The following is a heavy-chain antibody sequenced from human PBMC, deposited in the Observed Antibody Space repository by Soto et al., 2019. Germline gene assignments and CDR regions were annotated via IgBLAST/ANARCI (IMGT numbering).Heavy chain of an antibody. CDR2: TYYRSKWYN. Sequence: PSQTLSLTCVISGDSVSSNSAAWNWIRQSPSRGLEWLGRTYYRSKWYNDYAVSVKSRITINPDTSKNQFSLQLNSVTPEDTAVYYCARDLGGTLSPDFGFDYWGQGTLVTVSS. J-gene: IGHJ4*02. V-gene: IGHV6-1*01. D-gene: IGHD3-16*01. CDR3: ARDLGGTLSPDFGFDY. CDR1: GDSVSSNSAA.